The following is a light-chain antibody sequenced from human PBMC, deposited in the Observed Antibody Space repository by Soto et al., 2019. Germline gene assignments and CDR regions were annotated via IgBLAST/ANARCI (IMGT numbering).Light chain of an antibody. CDR1: QSVSSSY. J-gene: IGKJ1*01. Sequence: TQSPVTLSLSPGERATLSCRASQSVSSSYLAWYQQKPGQAPRPLIYDASKRATGVPDRISGSGSGTDYTLTISSLEPEDFAVYYCQQYHIWPPWTSGQGTKVDIK. CDR2: DAS. CDR3: QQYHIWPPWT. V-gene: IGKV3-20*01.